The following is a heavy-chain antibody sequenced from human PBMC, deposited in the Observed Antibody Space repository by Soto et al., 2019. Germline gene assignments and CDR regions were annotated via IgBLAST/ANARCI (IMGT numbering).Heavy chain of an antibody. V-gene: IGHV3-23*01. CDR2: VSGSGGGT. J-gene: IGHJ4*02. D-gene: IGHD3-22*01. Sequence: PGGSLRLSCAASGFSFNNYAMSWVRQAPGKGLEWVSSVSGSGGGTYYSDSVKGRFTISRDNDQNSLYLQMNSLRAEDTAVYYCARPLGPDYYDINDYWGQGTLVTVSS. CDR1: GFSFNNYA. CDR3: ARPLGPDYYDINDY.